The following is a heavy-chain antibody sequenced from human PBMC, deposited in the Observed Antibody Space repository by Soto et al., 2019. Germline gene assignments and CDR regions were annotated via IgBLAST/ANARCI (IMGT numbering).Heavy chain of an antibody. CDR3: ARVVSCSGGGDYSEYFQH. Sequence: QVQLVESGGGVVQPGRSLRISCAASGFNFSDYGMHWVSQVPGMGLEWVALISHDGRNKIHTESMKSRFTISRDNSKNTLDLQRDNRRPEDTAVYYGARVVSCSGGGDYSEYFQHWGQGTLVTVS. CDR1: GFNFSDYG. D-gene: IGHD2-15*01. V-gene: IGHV3-30*03. J-gene: IGHJ1*01. CDR2: ISHDGRNK.